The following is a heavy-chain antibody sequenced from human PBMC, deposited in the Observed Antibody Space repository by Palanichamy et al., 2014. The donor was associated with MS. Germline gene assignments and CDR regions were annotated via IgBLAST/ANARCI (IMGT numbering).Heavy chain of an antibody. D-gene: IGHD3-22*01. CDR1: GYTFTSHY. Sequence: QVQLVQSGAEVKKPGASVKVSCKASGYTFTSHYMHWVRQAPGQGLEWMGIINPSGGSTNYAQKFQGRVTMTRDTSTSTVYMELSSLRSEDTAVYYCARGILNYYDSSGRHGFDIWGQGTMVTVSS. CDR3: ARGILNYYDSSGRHGFDI. V-gene: IGHV1-46*01. J-gene: IGHJ3*02. CDR2: INPSGGST.